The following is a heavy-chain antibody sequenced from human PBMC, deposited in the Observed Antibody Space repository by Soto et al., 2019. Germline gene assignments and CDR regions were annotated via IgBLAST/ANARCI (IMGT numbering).Heavy chain of an antibody. CDR2: INHSGST. Sequence: QVQLQQWGAGLLKPSETLSLTCAVYGGSFSGYYWSWIRQPPGKGLEWIGEINHSGSTNYNPSLNSRVTISVDTSKNQFSLKLSSVTAADTAVYYCASRRVATINYYGMDVWGQGTTVTVSS. J-gene: IGHJ6*02. V-gene: IGHV4-34*01. CDR3: ASRRVATINYYGMDV. CDR1: GGSFSGYY. D-gene: IGHD5-12*01.